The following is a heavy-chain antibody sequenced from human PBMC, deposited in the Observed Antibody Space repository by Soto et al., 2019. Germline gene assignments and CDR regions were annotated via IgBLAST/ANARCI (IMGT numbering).Heavy chain of an antibody. V-gene: IGHV2-5*02. Sequence: QITLKESGPTLVKPTQTLTLTCTFSGFSLSTGGVGVGWIRQPPGEALEWLALIYWDNDKRYSPSLKSRLTIPKYASKNQXXLXMTXMDPVYTATYYCAHSRCGGDCLQSYSSHYYYGMDVWGQGTTVTVSS. CDR3: AHSRCGGDCLQSYSSHYYYGMDV. CDR1: GFSLSTGGVG. CDR2: IYWDNDK. D-gene: IGHD2-21*02. J-gene: IGHJ6*02.